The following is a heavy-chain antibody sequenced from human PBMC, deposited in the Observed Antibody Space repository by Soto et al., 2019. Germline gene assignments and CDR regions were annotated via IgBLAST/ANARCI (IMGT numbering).Heavy chain of an antibody. Sequence: PGGSLRLSCAASGFTFSSYAMSWVRQAPGKGLEWVSAISGSGGSTYYADSVKGRFTISRDNSKNTLYLQMNSLRAEDTAVYYCAKDEVPTVTTSIDYWDQGTLVTVSS. D-gene: IGHD4-17*01. V-gene: IGHV3-23*01. CDR3: AKDEVPTVTTSIDY. J-gene: IGHJ4*02. CDR2: ISGSGGST. CDR1: GFTFSSYA.